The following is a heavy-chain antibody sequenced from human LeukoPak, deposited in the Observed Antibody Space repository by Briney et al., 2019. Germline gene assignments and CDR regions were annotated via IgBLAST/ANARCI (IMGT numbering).Heavy chain of an antibody. CDR1: GGSLSGHY. CDR2: IYYTGTT. V-gene: IGHV4-59*11. Sequence: SETLSLTCTVGGGSLSGHYWGWIRQPPGKGLELVGHIYYTGTTFYNPSLNSRITITLDTSRNQFSLRLTSVIAADTAVYYCARFSWGCSTASCYLTNWGQGTLVTVSS. D-gene: IGHD2-2*01. CDR3: ARFSWGCSTASCYLTN. J-gene: IGHJ4*02.